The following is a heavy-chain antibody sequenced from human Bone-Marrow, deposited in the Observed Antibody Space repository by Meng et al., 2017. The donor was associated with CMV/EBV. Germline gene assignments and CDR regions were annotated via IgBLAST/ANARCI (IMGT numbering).Heavy chain of an antibody. D-gene: IGHD2-2*01. V-gene: IGHV1-18*01. CDR2: ISAYNGNT. CDR3: ARGWIRYCSSTSCSDHYGMDV. Sequence: ASVKFACNAAGYTFTSYGISWVRQAPGQGLECMGWISAYNGNTNYAQKLQSRVTMTTDTSTSTSYMELRSLRSDYTVVYYCARGWIRYCSSTSCSDHYGMDVWGQGTTVTVSS. J-gene: IGHJ6*02. CDR1: GYTFTSYG.